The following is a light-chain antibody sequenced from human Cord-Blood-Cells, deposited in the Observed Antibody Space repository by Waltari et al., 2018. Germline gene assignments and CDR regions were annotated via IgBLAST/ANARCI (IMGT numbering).Light chain of an antibody. Sequence: QSALTQPASVSGSPGQSITISCTGTSSDVGSYNLFSWYQQHPCKAPKPMIYEGSKRPSGVSNRFSRSKSGNTSSLTISGLQAEDEADYYCCSYAGSSTYVFGTGTKVTVL. CDR2: EGS. J-gene: IGLJ1*01. CDR1: SSDVGSYNL. V-gene: IGLV2-23*01. CDR3: CSYAGSSTYV.